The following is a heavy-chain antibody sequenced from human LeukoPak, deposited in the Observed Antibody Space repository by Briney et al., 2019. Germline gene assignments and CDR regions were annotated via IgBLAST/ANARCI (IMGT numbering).Heavy chain of an antibody. CDR3: ARDGGSYCSSTSCYGDYYYGMDA. D-gene: IGHD2-2*01. CDR2: INPSSGGT. V-gene: IGHV1-2*02. J-gene: IGHJ6*02. CDR1: GYTFTGYY. Sequence: ASVKVSCKASGYTFTGYYMHWVRQAPGQGLEWMGWINPSSGGTNYAQKFQGRVTMTRDTSISTAYMELSRLRSDDTAVYYCARDGGSYCSSTSCYGDYYYGMDAWGQGTTVTVSS.